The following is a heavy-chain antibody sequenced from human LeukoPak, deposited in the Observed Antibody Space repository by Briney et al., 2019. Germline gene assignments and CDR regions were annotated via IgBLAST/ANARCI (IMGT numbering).Heavy chain of an antibody. Sequence: GGSLRLSCAASGFTFDDYAMHWVRQAPGRGLEWVSSISSSSSYIYYADSVKGRFTISRDNAKNSLYLQMNSLRAEDTAVYYCARSPYYYDSSGYYVDWGQGTLVTVSS. J-gene: IGHJ4*02. CDR3: ARSPYYYDSSGYYVD. CDR2: ISSSSSYI. D-gene: IGHD3-22*01. CDR1: GFTFDDYA. V-gene: IGHV3-21*01.